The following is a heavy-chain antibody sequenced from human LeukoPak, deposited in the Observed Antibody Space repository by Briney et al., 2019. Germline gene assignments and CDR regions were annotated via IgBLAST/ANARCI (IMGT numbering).Heavy chain of an antibody. J-gene: IGHJ4*02. Sequence: PSETLSLTCSVSGGSISSRSYHWTWIRQSPGEGLEWIGNVHNSGATYYKPSLKSRVTISLDTSRNQYSLRLSSVTAADTAVYYCARHGDGSLDYWGQGTLVTVSS. CDR1: GGSISSRSYH. CDR2: VHNSGAT. V-gene: IGHV4-39*01. CDR3: ARHGDGSLDY. D-gene: IGHD2-15*01.